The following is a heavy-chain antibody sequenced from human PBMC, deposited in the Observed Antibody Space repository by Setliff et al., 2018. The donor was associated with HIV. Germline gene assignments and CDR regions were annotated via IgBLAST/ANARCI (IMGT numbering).Heavy chain of an antibody. D-gene: IGHD2-2*01. V-gene: IGHV1-3*01. CDR3: ARDLGYCTSTSCYGVFDY. Sequence: ASVKVSCKASGYTFTSYAMHWVRQAPGQRLEWMGWINAGNGNTKYSQKFQGRVTITRDTSARTAYMELSSLRSGDTAVYYCARDLGYCTSTSCYGVFDYWGQGTLVTVSS. CDR2: INAGNGNT. CDR1: GYTFTSYA. J-gene: IGHJ4*02.